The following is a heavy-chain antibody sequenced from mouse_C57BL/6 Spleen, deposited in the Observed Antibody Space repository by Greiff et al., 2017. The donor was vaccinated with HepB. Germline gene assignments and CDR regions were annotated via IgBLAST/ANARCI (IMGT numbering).Heavy chain of an antibody. D-gene: IGHD1-1*01. V-gene: IGHV5-17*01. CDR2: ISSGSSTI. CDR3: ARGYYGAWFAY. CDR1: GFTFSDYG. J-gene: IGHJ3*01. Sequence: DVKLQESGGGLVKPGGSLKLSCAASGFTFSDYGMHWVRQAPEKGLEWVAYISSGSSTIYYADTVKGRFTISRDNAKNTLFLQMTSLRSEDTAMYYCARGYYGAWFAYWGQGTLVTVSA.